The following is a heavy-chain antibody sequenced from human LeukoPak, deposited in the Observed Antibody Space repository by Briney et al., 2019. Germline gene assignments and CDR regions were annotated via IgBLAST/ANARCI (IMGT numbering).Heavy chain of an antibody. V-gene: IGHV4-59*08. D-gene: IGHD6-19*01. CDR2: IYYSGST. Sequence: PSETLSLTCAVSGGSMSPYHWGWIRQPPGKGLEWTGYIYYSGSTNYNPSLNSRVTISVDTSKNQFSLRLSSVTAADTAIYYCARAVSGRFDYWGQGTLVTVSS. J-gene: IGHJ4*02. CDR1: GGSMSPYH. CDR3: ARAVSGRFDY.